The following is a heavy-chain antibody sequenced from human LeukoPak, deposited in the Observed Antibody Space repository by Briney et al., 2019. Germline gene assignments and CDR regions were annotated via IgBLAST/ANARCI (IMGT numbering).Heavy chain of an antibody. CDR2: IYYSGST. CDR1: GGSISSSSHY. CDR3: ARNASIAAAGNGGRYFDY. J-gene: IGHJ4*02. Sequence: SETLSLTCTVSGGSISSSSHYWGWIRQPPGKGLEWIGSIYYSGSTSYNPSLKSRVTISVDTSKNEFSLSLSSVAAADTAVYYCARNASIAAAGNGGRYFDYWGQGTLVTVSS. D-gene: IGHD6-13*01. V-gene: IGHV4-39*01.